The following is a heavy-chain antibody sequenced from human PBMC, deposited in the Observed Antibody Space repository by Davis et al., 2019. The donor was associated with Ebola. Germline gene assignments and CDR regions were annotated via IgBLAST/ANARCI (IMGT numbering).Heavy chain of an antibody. CDR2: ISYDGSNK. CDR3: ARARIALNWFDP. V-gene: IGHV3-30*03. Sequence: PGGSLRLSCAASGFTFSSYGMHWVRQAPGKGLEWVAVISYDGSNKYYADSVKGRFTISRDNSKNTLYLQMNSLRAEDTAVYYCARARIALNWFDPWGQGTLVTVSS. J-gene: IGHJ5*02. CDR1: GFTFSSYG. D-gene: IGHD2-15*01.